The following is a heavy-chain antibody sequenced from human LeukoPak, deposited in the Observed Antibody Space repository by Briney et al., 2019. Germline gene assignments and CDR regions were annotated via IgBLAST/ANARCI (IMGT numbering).Heavy chain of an antibody. V-gene: IGHV3-48*03. J-gene: IGHJ4*02. CDR1: GFTFSSYE. CDR2: ISSSGSTI. CDR3: AREWAVRGVKLDY. D-gene: IGHD3-10*01. Sequence: PGGSLRLSCAASGFTFSSYEMNWVRQAPGKGLEWVSYISSSGSTIYYADSVKGRFTISRDNAKNSLYLQMNSLRAEDTAVYYCAREWAVRGVKLDYWGQGTLVTVSS.